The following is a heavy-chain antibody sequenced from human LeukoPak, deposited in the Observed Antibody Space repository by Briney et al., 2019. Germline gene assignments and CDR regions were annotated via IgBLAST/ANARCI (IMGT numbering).Heavy chain of an antibody. CDR1: GFTFNNYA. Sequence: GGSLRLSCAASGFTFNNYAMTWVRQAPGKGLEWVSGISGSGSSTYYADSLKGRFTISRDNSKNTLYLQMNSLRAEDTAVCYCAKEGFGSGEGYWGQGTLVTVSS. CDR2: ISGSGSST. D-gene: IGHD3-10*01. V-gene: IGHV3-23*01. J-gene: IGHJ4*02. CDR3: AKEGFGSGEGY.